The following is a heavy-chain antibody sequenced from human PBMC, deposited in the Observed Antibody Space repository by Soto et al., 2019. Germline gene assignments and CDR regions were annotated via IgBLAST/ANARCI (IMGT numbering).Heavy chain of an antibody. CDR1: GFTFSSYG. D-gene: IGHD3-16*02. V-gene: IGHV3-30*18. Sequence: QVQLVESGGGVVQPGRSLRLSCAASGFTFSSYGMHWVRQAPGKGLEWVAIISYDGSNQYYADSVKGRFTISRDNSKNTLFPQMNSLRPEDTAVYYCAKALGELSPESYDHWGQGILVTVSS. CDR3: AKALGELSPESYDH. CDR2: ISYDGSNQ. J-gene: IGHJ4*02.